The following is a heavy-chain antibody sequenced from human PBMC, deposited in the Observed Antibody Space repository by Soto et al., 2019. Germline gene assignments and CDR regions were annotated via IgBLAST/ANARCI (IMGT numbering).Heavy chain of an antibody. CDR1: GGSISSGGYS. Sequence: SETLSLTCAVSGGSISSGGYSWSWIRQPPGKGLEWIGYIYHSGSTYYNPALKSRFTISVDRNKNPFSLKMSCLTAADTAVYYCARMTIYDSSGYYFDYWGQGTLVTVSS. CDR3: ARMTIYDSSGYYFDY. D-gene: IGHD3-22*01. CDR2: IYHSGST. V-gene: IGHV4-30-2*01. J-gene: IGHJ4*02.